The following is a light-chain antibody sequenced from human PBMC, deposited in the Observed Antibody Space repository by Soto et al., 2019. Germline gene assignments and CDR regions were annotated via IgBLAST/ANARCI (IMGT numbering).Light chain of an antibody. CDR1: SSDVGDYNY. CDR2: EVS. V-gene: IGLV2-14*01. CDR3: SSYTSSSTLEVV. J-gene: IGLJ2*01. Sequence: QSALTQPASVSGSPGQSIIISCTGTSSDVGDYNYVSWYQQHPGKAPKLMIYEVSNRPSGVSNRFSGSKSGNTASLTISGLQTEDEADYYCSSYTSSSTLEVVFGGGTKLTVL.